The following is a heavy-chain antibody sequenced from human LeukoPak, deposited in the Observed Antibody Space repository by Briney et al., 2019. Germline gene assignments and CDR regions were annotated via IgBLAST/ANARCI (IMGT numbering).Heavy chain of an antibody. CDR2: IKQDGSEK. D-gene: IGHD3-10*01. CDR1: GFTFSSYW. CDR3: ARDGGDYGSGSFFDY. J-gene: IGHJ4*02. V-gene: IGHV3-7*01. Sequence: GGSLRLSCAASGFTFSSYWMSWVRQAPGKGLEWVANIKQDGSEKYYVDSVKGRFTISRDNAKNSLYLQMNSLRAEDTAVYYCARDGGDYGSGSFFDYWGQGTLVTVSS.